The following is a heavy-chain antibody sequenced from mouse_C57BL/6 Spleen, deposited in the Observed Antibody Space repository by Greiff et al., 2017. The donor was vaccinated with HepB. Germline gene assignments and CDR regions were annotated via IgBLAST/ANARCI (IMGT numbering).Heavy chain of an antibody. CDR2: IYPRSGNT. J-gene: IGHJ1*03. CDR3: ARGEDSPLYFDV. Sequence: QVQLQQSGAELARPGASVKLSCKASGYTFTSYGISWVKQRTGQGLEWIGEIYPRSGNTYYNEKFKGKATLTADKSSSTAYMELRSLTSEDSAVYFCARGEDSPLYFDVWGTGTTVTVSS. V-gene: IGHV1-81*01. CDR1: GYTFTSYG.